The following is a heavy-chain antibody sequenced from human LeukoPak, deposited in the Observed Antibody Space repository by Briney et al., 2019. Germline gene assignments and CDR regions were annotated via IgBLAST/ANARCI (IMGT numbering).Heavy chain of an antibody. J-gene: IGHJ4*02. CDR3: AKDDAIAARRVGGLFDY. V-gene: IGHV3-30*02. Sequence: GGSLRLSCAASGFTFSSYGMHWVRQAPGKGLEWVAFIRYDGSNKYYADSVKGRFTIPRDNSKNTLYLQMNSLRAEDTAVYYCAKDDAIAARRVGGLFDYWGQGTLVTVSS. D-gene: IGHD6-6*01. CDR2: IRYDGSNK. CDR1: GFTFSSYG.